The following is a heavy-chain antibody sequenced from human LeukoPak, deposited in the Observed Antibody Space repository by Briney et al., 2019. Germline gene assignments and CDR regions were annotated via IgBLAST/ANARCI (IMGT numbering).Heavy chain of an antibody. CDR1: GGSFSGYY. CDR2: INHSGST. J-gene: IGHJ5*02. CDR3: ARGLGDIVVVPAARPNWFDP. D-gene: IGHD2-2*01. Sequence: SETLSLSCAVYGGSFSGYYWSWLRQPPGKGLEWIGEINHSGSTNYNPSLKSRVTISVDTSKNQFSLQLSSVTAADTAVYYCARGLGDIVVVPAARPNWFDPWGQGTLVTVSS. V-gene: IGHV4-34*01.